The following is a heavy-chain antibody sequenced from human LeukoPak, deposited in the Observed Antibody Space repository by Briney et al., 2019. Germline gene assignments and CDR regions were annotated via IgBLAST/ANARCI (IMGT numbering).Heavy chain of an antibody. CDR1: GYTFTSYG. J-gene: IGHJ6*04. Sequence: ASVKVSCKASGYTFTSYGISWVRQAPGQGLEWMGWISAYNGNTNYAQKLQGRVTMTTDTSTSTAYMELRSLRSDDTAVYYCARVGVYCSSTSCYVPLGMDVWGKGTTVTVSS. D-gene: IGHD2-2*01. V-gene: IGHV1-18*04. CDR2: ISAYNGNT. CDR3: ARVGVYCSSTSCYVPLGMDV.